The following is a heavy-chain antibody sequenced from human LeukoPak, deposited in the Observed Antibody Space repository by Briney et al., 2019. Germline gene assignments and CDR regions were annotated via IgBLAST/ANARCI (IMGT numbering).Heavy chain of an antibody. D-gene: IGHD3-22*01. V-gene: IGHV3-7*01. J-gene: IGHJ5*02. Sequence: GGSLRLSCAASGFTFSSYWMSWVRQAPGKGLEWVANIKQGGSEKYYVDSVKGRFTISRDNAKNSLYLQMNSLRAEDTAVYYCARSTMIVGEQNWSDPWGQGTLVTVSS. CDR1: GFTFSSYW. CDR3: ARSTMIVGEQNWSDP. CDR2: IKQGGSEK.